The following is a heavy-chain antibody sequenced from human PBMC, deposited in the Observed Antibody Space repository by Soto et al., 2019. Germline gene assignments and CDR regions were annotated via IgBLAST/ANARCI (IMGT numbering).Heavy chain of an antibody. CDR3: ARGGRIRASGWFDY. Sequence: EVQLVESGGGLVQPGGSLRLSCAASGFSISRYWMSWVRQAPGKGLEWVADKKQDGSEEYYVDSVKGRFTVSRDNAKNSVYLQMNSLRAEDTAVYYCARGGRIRASGWFDYWGQGTLVTVSS. CDR1: GFSISRYW. D-gene: IGHD6-19*01. J-gene: IGHJ4*02. CDR2: KKQDGSEE. V-gene: IGHV3-7*03.